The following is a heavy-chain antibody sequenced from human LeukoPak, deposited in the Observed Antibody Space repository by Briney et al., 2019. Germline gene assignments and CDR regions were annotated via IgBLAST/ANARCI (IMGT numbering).Heavy chain of an antibody. CDR2: ISDGGGYT. CDR3: AKSGAAPPHRCGMDV. Sequence: GGSLRLSCAASGFTFSNYAMSWVRQAPGKGLEWVSTISDGGGYTYSADSVKGRFTISRDNSKNTLHLQMNSLRAEDTAAYYCAKSGAAPPHRCGMDVWGQGTTVTVSS. D-gene: IGHD6-6*01. V-gene: IGHV3-23*01. CDR1: GFTFSNYA. J-gene: IGHJ6*02.